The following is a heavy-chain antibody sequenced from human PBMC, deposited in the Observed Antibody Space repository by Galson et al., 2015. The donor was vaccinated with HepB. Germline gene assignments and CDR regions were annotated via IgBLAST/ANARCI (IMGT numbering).Heavy chain of an antibody. CDR1: GFTFSSHS. CDR3: ARGWGIAVAGKDGGVDY. V-gene: IGHV3-21*01. CDR2: MSSSSSYI. D-gene: IGHD6-19*01. Sequence: SLRLSCAASGFTFSSHSMNWVRQAPGKGLEWVSSMSSSSSYIYYADSVKGRFTISRDNAKNSLYLQMNSLRAEDTAVYYCARGWGIAVAGKDGGVDYWGQGTLVTVSS. J-gene: IGHJ4*02.